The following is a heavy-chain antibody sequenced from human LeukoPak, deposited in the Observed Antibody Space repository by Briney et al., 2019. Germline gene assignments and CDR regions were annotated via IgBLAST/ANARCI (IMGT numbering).Heavy chain of an antibody. D-gene: IGHD5-24*01. V-gene: IGHV3-7*01. CDR1: GFTFSSYC. J-gene: IGHJ4*02. CDR3: ARSRDGFTLFDY. Sequence: GGSLRLSCAASGFTFSSYCMSWVRQAPGKWLEWVANIKQDGSKKYYVDSVKGRFTISRDNAKNSLYLQMNSLRAEDTAVYYCARSRDGFTLFDYWGQGTLVTVSS. CDR2: IKQDGSKK.